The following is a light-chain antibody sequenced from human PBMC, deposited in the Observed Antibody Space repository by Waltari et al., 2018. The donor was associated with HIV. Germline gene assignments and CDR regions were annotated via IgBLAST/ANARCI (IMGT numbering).Light chain of an antibody. V-gene: IGLV2-14*01. CDR1: TREIGIFDS. CDR2: AVD. CDR3: CSYTAIHTLI. Sequence: QSALTQTASVSGSPGQSITISCAGTTREIGIFDSVSWYQQHPGRAPQLIIFAVDRRPSGVSSRFSGFKSGNTASLTISGLHAEDEANYYCCSYTAIHTLIFGGGTKLTVL. J-gene: IGLJ2*01.